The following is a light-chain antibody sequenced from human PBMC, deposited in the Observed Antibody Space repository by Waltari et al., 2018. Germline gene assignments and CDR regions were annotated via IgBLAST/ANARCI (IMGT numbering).Light chain of an antibody. Sequence: DIVMTQSPDSLAVSLGERATINCKSSQSVLYSSNNKNYLAWYQQKPEQPPKLLICWASTRESGVPDRFSGSGSGTDFTLTISSLQAEDVAVYYCQQYYSTPLTFGGGTKVEIK. CDR2: WAS. V-gene: IGKV4-1*01. CDR1: QSVLYSSNNKNY. CDR3: QQYYSTPLT. J-gene: IGKJ4*01.